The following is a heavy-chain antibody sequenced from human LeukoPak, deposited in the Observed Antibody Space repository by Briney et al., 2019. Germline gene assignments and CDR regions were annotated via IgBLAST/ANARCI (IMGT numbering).Heavy chain of an antibody. CDR3: ARAQLLFWFDP. Sequence: GASVKVSCKASGYTFTSYDINWVRQATGQGLEWMGWMNPNSGNTGYAQKFQGRVSMTRTTSISTAYMELSSLRSEDTAVYYCARAQLLFWFDPWGQGTLVTVSS. V-gene: IGHV1-8*01. CDR2: MNPNSGNT. J-gene: IGHJ5*02. D-gene: IGHD2-2*01. CDR1: GYTFTSYD.